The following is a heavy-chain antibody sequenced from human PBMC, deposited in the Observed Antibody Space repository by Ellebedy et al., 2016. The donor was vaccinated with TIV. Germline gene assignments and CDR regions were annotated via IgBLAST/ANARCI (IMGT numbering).Heavy chain of an antibody. Sequence: GGSLRLSCAASGFTFSNAWMNWVRQAPGRGLEWVGRIKSKTDGGAADYAAPVKGRFTISRDDSKNTLYLQMNSLKTEDTAVYFCTTVYRYNYDSVWGQGTLVTVSS. J-gene: IGHJ4*02. CDR1: GFTFSNAW. CDR3: TTVYRYNYDSV. CDR2: IKSKTDGGAA. D-gene: IGHD5-18*01. V-gene: IGHV3-15*01.